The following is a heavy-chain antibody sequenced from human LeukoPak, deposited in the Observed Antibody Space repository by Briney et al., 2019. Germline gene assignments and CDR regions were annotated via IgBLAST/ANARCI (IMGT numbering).Heavy chain of an antibody. Sequence: GGSLRLSFAASGFTVSSNYISWVRQAPGKGLEWVSVIYSGGSTYYADSGKGRFTISRDNSKNTLYLQMTSLRAEDTAVYYCARAESGYSYGYIYYYGMDVWGQGTTVTVSS. CDR2: IYSGGST. D-gene: IGHD5-18*01. CDR1: GFTVSSNY. V-gene: IGHV3-53*01. CDR3: ARAESGYSYGYIYYYGMDV. J-gene: IGHJ6*02.